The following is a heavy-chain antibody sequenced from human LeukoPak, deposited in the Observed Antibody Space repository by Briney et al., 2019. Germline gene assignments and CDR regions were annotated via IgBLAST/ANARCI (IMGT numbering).Heavy chain of an antibody. CDR3: ARGLDGNYYYYGMDV. D-gene: IGHD6-19*01. CDR1: GFTFSSYA. J-gene: IGHJ6*02. Sequence: SGVSLRLSCAASGFTFSSYAMHWVRQAPGKGLEWVAVISYDGSNKYYADSVKGRFTISRDNSKNTLYLQMNSLRAEDTAVYYCARGLDGNYYYYGMDVWGQGTTVTVSS. CDR2: ISYDGSNK. V-gene: IGHV3-30-3*01.